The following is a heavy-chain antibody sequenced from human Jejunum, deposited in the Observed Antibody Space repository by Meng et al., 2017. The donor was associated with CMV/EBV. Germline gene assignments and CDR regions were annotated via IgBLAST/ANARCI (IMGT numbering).Heavy chain of an antibody. Sequence: FTFRTYSMNGVRQGPGKGLEWVSSISSASSHIYYADSVKGRFTISRDNAKNSLYLQMNSLRAEDTAVYYCARDAGGVVVPAAPDYWGQGTLVTVSS. CDR3: ARDAGGVVVPAAPDY. CDR2: ISSASSHI. D-gene: IGHD2-2*01. J-gene: IGHJ4*02. CDR1: FTFRTYS. V-gene: IGHV3-21*01.